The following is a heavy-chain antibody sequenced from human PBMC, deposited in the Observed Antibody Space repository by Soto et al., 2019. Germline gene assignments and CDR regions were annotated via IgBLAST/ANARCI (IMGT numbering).Heavy chain of an antibody. CDR3: ARDSLAVAKNYYYYYGMDV. CDR1: GFTFSSSA. V-gene: IGHV1-58*02. J-gene: IGHJ6*02. CDR2: IVVRSGKT. Sequence: SVKVSCKASGFTFSSSAIQWVRQARGQPLEWIGWIVVRSGKTDYTHNLQGRVTITADESTSTAYMELSSLRSEDTAVYYCARDSLAVAKNYYYYYGMDVWGQGTTVTVSS. D-gene: IGHD6-19*01.